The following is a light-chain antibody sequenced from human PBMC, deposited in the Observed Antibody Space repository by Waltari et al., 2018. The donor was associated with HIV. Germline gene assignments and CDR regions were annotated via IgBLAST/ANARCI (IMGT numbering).Light chain of an antibody. CDR2: EDR. V-gene: IGLV3-21*02. Sequence: YALTQAPSLSLAPGQPASCTWARNTIGTTSVHWYQKKPGQAPVLVVYEDRYRHSGIPERFSGSNSRNTATLTISGVEAGDEADYYCQVWDNNSEPNVAFGGGTKLTV. CDR3: QVWDNNSEPNVA. CDR1: TIGTTS. J-gene: IGLJ2*01.